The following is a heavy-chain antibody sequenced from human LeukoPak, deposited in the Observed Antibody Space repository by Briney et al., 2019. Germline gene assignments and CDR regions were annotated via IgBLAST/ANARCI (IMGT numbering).Heavy chain of an antibody. J-gene: IGHJ3*02. CDR2: FDPEDGET. CDR1: GYTLTELS. CDR3: ATEILIAVAGIHDAFDI. D-gene: IGHD6-19*01. Sequence: ASVTVSCKVSGYTLTELSMHWVRQAPGKGLEWMGGFDPEDGETIYAQKFQGRVTMTEDTSTDTAYMELSSLRSEDTAVYYCATEILIAVAGIHDAFDIWGQGTMVTVSS. V-gene: IGHV1-24*01.